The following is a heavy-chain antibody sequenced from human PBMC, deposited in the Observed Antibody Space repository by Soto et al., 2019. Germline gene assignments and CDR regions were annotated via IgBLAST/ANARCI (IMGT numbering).Heavy chain of an antibody. CDR2: ISSSSSYK. CDR1: GFIFSGHA. CDR3: AGEVPGRGGATFDY. V-gene: IGHV3-21*01. Sequence: EVQLVESGGGLVKPGGSLRLSCAASGFIFSGHAMNWVRQAPGKGLEWVSCISSSSSYKYYADSVKGRFTVSRDNAKNSQYLQMNGLRAEDSAVYYCAGEVPGRGGATFDYWGQGTLVTVSS. J-gene: IGHJ4*02. D-gene: IGHD1-26*01.